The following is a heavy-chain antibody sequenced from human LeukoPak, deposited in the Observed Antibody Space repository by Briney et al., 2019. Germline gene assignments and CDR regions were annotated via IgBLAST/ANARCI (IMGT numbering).Heavy chain of an antibody. V-gene: IGHV4-34*01. CDR1: GGSFSGYY. CDR2: INHSGST. CDR3: ARSSRGRGYSGFQRFYYYMDV. Sequence: SETLSLTCAVYGGSFSGYYWSWIRQPPGKGLEWIGEINHSGSTNYNPSLKSRVTISVDTSKNQFSLKLSSVTAADTAVYYCARSSRGRGYSGFQRFYYYMDVWGKGTTVTVSS. J-gene: IGHJ6*03. D-gene: IGHD5-12*01.